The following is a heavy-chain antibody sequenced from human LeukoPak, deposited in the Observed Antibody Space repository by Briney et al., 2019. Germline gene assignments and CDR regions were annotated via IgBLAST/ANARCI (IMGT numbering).Heavy chain of an antibody. D-gene: IGHD6-19*01. Sequence: GASVKVSCKASGYTFTSYGISWVRQAPGQGLEWMGWISAHNGNTNYAQKLQGRVTMTTDTSTSTAYMELRSLRSDDTAVYYCARWSGIAVAGDFDYWGQGTLVTVSS. V-gene: IGHV1-18*01. CDR1: GYTFTSYG. J-gene: IGHJ4*02. CDR2: ISAHNGNT. CDR3: ARWSGIAVAGDFDY.